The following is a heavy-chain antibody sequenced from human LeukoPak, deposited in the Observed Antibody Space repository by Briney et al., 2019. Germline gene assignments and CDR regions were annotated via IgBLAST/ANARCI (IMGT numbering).Heavy chain of an antibody. CDR1: GGSFSGYY. CDR3: APAPRGYSYGPVFRH. Sequence: SETLSLTCAVYGGSFSGYYWSWIRQPPGKGLEWIGEINHSGSTNYNPSLKSRVTISVDTSKNQFSLKLSSVTAADTAVYYCAPAPRGYSYGPVFRHWGQGTLVTVSS. V-gene: IGHV4-34*01. D-gene: IGHD5-18*01. J-gene: IGHJ1*01. CDR2: INHSGST.